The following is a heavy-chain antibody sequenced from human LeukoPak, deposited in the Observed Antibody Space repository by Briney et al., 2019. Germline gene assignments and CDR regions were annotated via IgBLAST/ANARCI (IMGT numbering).Heavy chain of an antibody. Sequence: PSETLSLTCAVYGGSFSGYYWSWIRQPPRKGLEWIGEINHSGSTNYNPSLKSRVTISVDTSKNQFSLKLSSVTAADTAVYYCARGLLYYEDAFDIWGQGTMVTVSS. D-gene: IGHD3-22*01. V-gene: IGHV4-34*01. J-gene: IGHJ3*02. CDR1: GGSFSGYY. CDR2: INHSGST. CDR3: ARGLLYYEDAFDI.